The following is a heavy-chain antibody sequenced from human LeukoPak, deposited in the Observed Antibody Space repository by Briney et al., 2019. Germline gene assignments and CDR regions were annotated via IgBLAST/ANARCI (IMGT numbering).Heavy chain of an antibody. CDR3: ARYWGPYDNSGAYFDY. V-gene: IGHV4-39*01. J-gene: IGHJ4*02. CDR2: IYYSGST. Sequence: SETLSLTCTVSGDSISSSSYYWVWLRQPPGKGLEWIATIYYSGSTYYNPSLKSRVTIYVDTSKNQFSLKLSSVTAADTAMYYCARYWGPYDNSGAYFDYWGQGALVTVSS. D-gene: IGHD3-22*01. CDR1: GDSISSSSYY.